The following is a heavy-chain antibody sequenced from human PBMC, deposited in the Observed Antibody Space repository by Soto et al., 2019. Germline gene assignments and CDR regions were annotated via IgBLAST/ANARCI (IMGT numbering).Heavy chain of an antibody. J-gene: IGHJ4*02. Sequence: GGSLRLSCAASGFTFSIYGMHLVRQSPGKGLEWVAVISYDGSNKYYADSVKGRFTISRDNSKNTLYLQMNSLRAEDTAVYYCAKSLVIPYIRYDLGYWGQGTLVTVS. V-gene: IGHV3-30*18. CDR3: AKSLVIPYIRYDLGY. CDR2: ISYDGSNK. CDR1: GFTFSIYG. D-gene: IGHD5-12*01.